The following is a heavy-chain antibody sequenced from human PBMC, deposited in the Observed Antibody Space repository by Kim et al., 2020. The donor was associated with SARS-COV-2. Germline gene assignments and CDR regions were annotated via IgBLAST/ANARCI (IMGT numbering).Heavy chain of an antibody. J-gene: IGHJ4*02. CDR2: IKSKTDGGTT. D-gene: IGHD5-12*01. CDR3: YSETWPPLQIRLL. Sequence: GGSLRLSCAASGFTFSNAWMSWVRQAPGKGLEWVGRIKSKTDGGTTDYAAPVKGRFTISRDDSKNTLYLQMNSLKTEDTAVYYCYSETWPPLQIRLLWGQGTLVTVSS. V-gene: IGHV3-15*01. CDR1: GFTFSNAW.